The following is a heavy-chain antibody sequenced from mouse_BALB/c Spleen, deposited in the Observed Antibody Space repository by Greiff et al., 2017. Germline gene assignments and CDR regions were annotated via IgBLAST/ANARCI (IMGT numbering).Heavy chain of an antibody. V-gene: IGHV3-2*02. D-gene: IGHD3-1*01. Sequence: EVKVEESGPGLVKPSQSLSLTCTVTAYSIPSDYAWNWIRQFPGNKLEWMGYISYSGSTSYNPSLKSRISITRDTSKNQFFLQLNSVTTEDTATYYCARGGYVYFDYWGQGTTLTVSS. J-gene: IGHJ2*01. CDR3: ARGGYVYFDY. CDR1: AYSIPSDYA. CDR2: ISYSGST.